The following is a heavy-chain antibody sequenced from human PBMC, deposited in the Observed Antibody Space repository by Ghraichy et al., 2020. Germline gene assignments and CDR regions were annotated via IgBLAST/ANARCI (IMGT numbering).Heavy chain of an antibody. V-gene: IGHV3-48*02. Sequence: GGSLRLSCVTSGFSFSHCGFNWVRQAPGRGLEWIAYISNGGNTIYYADSVKGRFTVSKDNAKNSLYLQMNILRDDDTAVYFCARLAMASPVNAGWYFDVWGRGTLVTVSS. CDR1: GFSFSHCG. J-gene: IGHJ2*01. CDR2: ISNGGNTI. D-gene: IGHD5-24*01. CDR3: ARLAMASPVNAGWYFDV.